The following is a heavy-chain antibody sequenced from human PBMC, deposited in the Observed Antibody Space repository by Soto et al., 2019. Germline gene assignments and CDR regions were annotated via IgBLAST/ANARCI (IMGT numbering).Heavy chain of an antibody. CDR3: ARVPDY. CDR2: MYHSGST. D-gene: IGHD2-2*01. V-gene: IGHV4-30-2*01. CDR1: GGGSISSSSYF. Sequence: SETLSLTCTVSGGGSISSSSYFWGWIRQPPGKGLEWIGYMYHSGSTYYNPSLKSRVTISIDRSKNQFSLKLSSVTAADTAVYYCARVPDYWGQGILVTVSS. J-gene: IGHJ4*02.